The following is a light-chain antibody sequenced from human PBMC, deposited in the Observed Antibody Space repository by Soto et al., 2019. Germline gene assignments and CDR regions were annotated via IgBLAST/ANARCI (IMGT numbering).Light chain of an antibody. V-gene: IGKV1D-12*01. CDR3: KQANSFPLP. CDR1: QGISSW. CDR2: AAS. Sequence: DIQMTQSPSSVSASVGDRVTITCRASQGISSWLAWYQQKPGKAPTLLIYAASSSQSGVPSRCSGSGSGPYVTVTISSLQPEDFATYYCKQANSFPLPCGGGTKVEIK. J-gene: IGKJ4*01.